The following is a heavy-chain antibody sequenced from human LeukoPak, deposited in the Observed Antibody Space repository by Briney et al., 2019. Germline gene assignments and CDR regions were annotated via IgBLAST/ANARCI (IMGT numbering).Heavy chain of an antibody. Sequence: SETLSLTCTVSGASFSSGTYYWGWIRQPPGKGLEWIGSIYYSGSTYYNPSLKSRVTMSVDTSKNQFSLKLSSVTAADTAVYYCARHAGGIAAAGTRPFDYWGQGTLVTVSS. CDR2: IYYSGST. CDR3: ARHAGGIAAAGTRPFDY. V-gene: IGHV4-39*01. J-gene: IGHJ4*02. D-gene: IGHD6-13*01. CDR1: GASFSSGTYY.